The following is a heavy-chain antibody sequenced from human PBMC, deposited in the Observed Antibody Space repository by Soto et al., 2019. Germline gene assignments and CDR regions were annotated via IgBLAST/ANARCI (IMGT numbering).Heavy chain of an antibody. J-gene: IGHJ4*02. D-gene: IGHD6-19*01. Sequence: EVQLLESGGGLVQPGGSLRLSCAASGFTFSSYAMSWVRQAPGKGLEWVSSITGSGGTTYYADSVKGRFTISRDNSKNTLYLQMNSLRAEDTAVYYCAKDLVAVAGTDYWGQGTLVTASS. V-gene: IGHV3-23*01. CDR2: ITGSGGTT. CDR3: AKDLVAVAGTDY. CDR1: GFTFSSYA.